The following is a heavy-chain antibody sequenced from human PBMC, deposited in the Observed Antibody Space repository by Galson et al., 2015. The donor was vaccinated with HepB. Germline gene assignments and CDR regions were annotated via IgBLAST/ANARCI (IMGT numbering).Heavy chain of an antibody. CDR1: GFTFSSYA. CDR3: ARVPSVAGTGGFDY. CDR2: ISYDGSNK. D-gene: IGHD6-19*01. Sequence: SLRLSCAASGFTFSSYAMHWVRQAPGKGLEWVAVISYDGSNKYYADSVKGRFTISRDNSKNTLYLQMNSLRAEDTAVYYCARVPSVAGTGGFDYWGQGTLVTVSS. J-gene: IGHJ4*02. V-gene: IGHV3-30-3*01.